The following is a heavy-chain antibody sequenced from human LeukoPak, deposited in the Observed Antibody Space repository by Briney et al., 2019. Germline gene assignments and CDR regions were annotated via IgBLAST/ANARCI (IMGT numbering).Heavy chain of an antibody. CDR1: GYTFTGYY. V-gene: IGHV1-2*02. D-gene: IGHD1-1*01. J-gene: IGHJ4*02. Sequence: GSLVKVSCKASGYTFTGYYMHWVRQAPGQGLEWMGWINPNSGGTNYAQNFQGRVTMTRDTSISTAYMELSRLRSDDTAVYYCARPRGPRRDWNDMVYWGQGTLVTVPS. CDR2: INPNSGGT. CDR3: ARPRGPRRDWNDMVY.